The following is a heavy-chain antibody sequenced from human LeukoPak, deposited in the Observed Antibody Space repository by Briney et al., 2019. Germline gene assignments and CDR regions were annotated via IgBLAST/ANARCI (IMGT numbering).Heavy chain of an antibody. J-gene: IGHJ4*02. CDR1: GYYISSGYY. CDR2: IYHSGLI. D-gene: IGHD5-18*01. CDR3: ARVDSTYGYAGGNYFDS. Sequence: SETLSLTCTVSGYYISSGYYWGWIRQPPGKGLEWIANIYHSGLIYYNPSLKSRITISIDTSKNQFSLKLSSVTAADTAVYYCARVDSTYGYAGGNYFDSWGQGTLVTVSS. V-gene: IGHV4-38-2*02.